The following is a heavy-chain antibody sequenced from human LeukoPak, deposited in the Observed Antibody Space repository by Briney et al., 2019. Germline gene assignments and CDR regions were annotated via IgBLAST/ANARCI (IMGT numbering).Heavy chain of an antibody. J-gene: IGHJ4*02. CDR2: ISGSGGST. Sequence: GGSLRLSCAASGFTFSSYAMSWVRQAPGKGLEWVSAISGSGGSTYYADSVKGRFTISRDNSKNTLYLQMNSLRAEDTAVYYCAKDSYYAFWSGHTPLDYWGQGTLVTGSS. CDR1: GFTFSSYA. D-gene: IGHD3-3*01. CDR3: AKDSYYAFWSGHTPLDY. V-gene: IGHV3-23*01.